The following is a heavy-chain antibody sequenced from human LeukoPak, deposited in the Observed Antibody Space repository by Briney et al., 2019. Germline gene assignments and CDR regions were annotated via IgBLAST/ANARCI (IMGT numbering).Heavy chain of an antibody. CDR2: IYPGDSRT. V-gene: IGHV5-51*01. Sequence: GGSLRLSCAASGFTFSSYWMTWVRQMPGKGLEWMGIIYPGDSRTKYSPSFQGQVTISADKSISTAYLQWSSLKASDTAMYYCAKLDGSDSFYYYYAMDVWGQGTTVTVSS. J-gene: IGHJ6*02. D-gene: IGHD3-10*01. CDR3: AKLDGSDSFYYYYAMDV. CDR1: GFTFSSYW.